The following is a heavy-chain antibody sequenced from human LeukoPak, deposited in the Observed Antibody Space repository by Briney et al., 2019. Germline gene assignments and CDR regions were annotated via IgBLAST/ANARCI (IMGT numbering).Heavy chain of an antibody. D-gene: IGHD3-22*01. CDR3: AKDPSSGLGGGFYFEY. J-gene: IGHJ4*02. V-gene: IGHV3-30*18. Sequence: PGRPLRLSCAASGFTFSSYGMHWVRQAPGKGLEWVALISFDGSNTEYADSVKGRFTISRDNSRGTLYLQVSSLKAEDTAVYYCAKDPSSGLGGGFYFEYWGQGTLVTVSS. CDR2: ISFDGSNT. CDR1: GFTFSSYG.